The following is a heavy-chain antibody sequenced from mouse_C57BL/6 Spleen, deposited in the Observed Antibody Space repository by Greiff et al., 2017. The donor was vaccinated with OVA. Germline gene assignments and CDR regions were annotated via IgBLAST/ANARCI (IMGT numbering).Heavy chain of an antibody. CDR2: IYPGSGST. D-gene: IGHD2-4*01. CDR3: ARSPYDYDGYFDV. V-gene: IGHV1-55*01. CDR1: GYTFTSYW. J-gene: IGHJ1*03. Sequence: QVQLQQSGAELVKPGASVKMSCKASGYTFTSYWITWVKQRPGQGLEWIGDIYPGSGSTNYNEKFKSKATLTVDTSSSTAYMQLSSLTSEDSAVYYCARSPYDYDGYFDVWGTGTTVTVSS.